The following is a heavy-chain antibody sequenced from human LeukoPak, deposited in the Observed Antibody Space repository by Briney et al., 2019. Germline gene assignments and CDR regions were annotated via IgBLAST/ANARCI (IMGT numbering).Heavy chain of an antibody. D-gene: IGHD6-19*01. CDR3: ARRQWLVRIDY. CDR1: GGSITSSSYY. V-gene: IGHV4-39*07. CDR2: IYYSGNT. J-gene: IGHJ4*02. Sequence: PSETLSLTCTVSGGSITSSSYYWGWIRQPPGKGLEWIGSIYYSGNTYYNPSLKSRVTISVDTSKNQFSLKLSSVTAADTAVYYCARRQWLVRIDYWGQGTLVTVSS.